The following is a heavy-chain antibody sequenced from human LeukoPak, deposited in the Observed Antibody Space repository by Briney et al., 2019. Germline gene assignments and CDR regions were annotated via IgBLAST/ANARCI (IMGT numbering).Heavy chain of an antibody. D-gene: IGHD6-19*01. Sequence: PSETLSLTCTVSGGSVSSGSYYWSWIRQPPGKGLEWIGYIYYSGSTNYNPSLKSRVTISVDTSKNQFSLKLSSVTAADTAVYYCARDDRAVPNWFDPWGQGTLVTVSS. V-gene: IGHV4-61*01. J-gene: IGHJ5*02. CDR2: IYYSGST. CDR3: ARDDRAVPNWFDP. CDR1: GGSVSSGSYY.